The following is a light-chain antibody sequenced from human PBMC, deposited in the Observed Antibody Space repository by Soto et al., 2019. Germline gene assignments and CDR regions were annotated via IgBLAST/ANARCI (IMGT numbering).Light chain of an antibody. Sequence: DIVMTQSPDSLAVSLGERATINCKSSQIVLYASNNKNYLAWFQQKPGQPPNLLIYWASTRASGVPGRFSGSGSRTDFPLTIRSLQAEDVADYFCQQYYSPPLTFGGGTKVEIK. CDR2: WAS. J-gene: IGKJ4*01. CDR1: QIVLYASNNKNY. V-gene: IGKV4-1*01. CDR3: QQYYSPPLT.